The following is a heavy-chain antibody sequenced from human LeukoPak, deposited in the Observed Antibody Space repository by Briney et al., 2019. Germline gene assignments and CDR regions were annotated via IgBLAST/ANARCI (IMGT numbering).Heavy chain of an antibody. V-gene: IGHV3-21*01. D-gene: IGHD3-10*01. CDR3: ARDLLRQGNYYGMDV. Sequence: GGSLRLSCAASGFTFSPYTMSWVRQAPGKGLEWVPSISTSSSYIFYADSVKGRFTISTDNARNSLYLQMNSLRAEDTAVYYCARDLLRQGNYYGMDVWGQGTTVTVSS. J-gene: IGHJ6*02. CDR1: GFTFSPYT. CDR2: ISTSSSYI.